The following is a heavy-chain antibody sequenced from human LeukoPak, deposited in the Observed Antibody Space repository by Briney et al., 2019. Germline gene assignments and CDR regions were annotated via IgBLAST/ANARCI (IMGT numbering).Heavy chain of an antibody. J-gene: IGHJ4*02. D-gene: IGHD3-22*01. CDR3: ARDNSYDYDSSAYSAY. CDR1: GYTFANYA. Sequence: ASVKVSCKASGYTFANYAINWVRQAPGQGLEWMGWINTKSHIPTFAQGFTGRFAFSLDTSVNMAYLQINSLKPEDTAVYYCARDNSYDYDSSAYSAYWGQGTLVTVSS. CDR2: INTKSHIP. V-gene: IGHV7-4-1*04.